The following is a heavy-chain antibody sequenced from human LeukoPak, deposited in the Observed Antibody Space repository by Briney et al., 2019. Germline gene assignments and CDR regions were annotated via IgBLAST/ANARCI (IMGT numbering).Heavy chain of an antibody. D-gene: IGHD6-19*01. CDR2: MNPNSGNT. J-gene: IGHJ6*02. Sequence: ASVKVSCKASGYTFISYDINWVRQATGQGLEWMGWMNPNSGNTGYAQKFQGRVTMTRNTSISTAYMELSSLRSEDTAVYYCARGLSSGWYVYYYGMDVWGQGTTVTVSS. V-gene: IGHV1-8*01. CDR1: GYTFISYD. CDR3: ARGLSSGWYVYYYGMDV.